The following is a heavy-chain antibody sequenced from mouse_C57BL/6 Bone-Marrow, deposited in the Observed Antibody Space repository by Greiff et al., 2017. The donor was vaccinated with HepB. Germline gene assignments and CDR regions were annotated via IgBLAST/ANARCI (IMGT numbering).Heavy chain of an antibody. V-gene: IGHV1-69*01. CDR3: TRGVTTVDY. CDR2: IDPSDSYT. J-gene: IGHJ2*01. Sequence: QVQLQQPGAELVMPGASVKLSCKASGYTFTSYWMHWVKQRPGQGLEWIGAIDPSDSYTNYNQKFKGKSTLTVDKSSSTAYMQLSSLTSEDSAVYYCTRGVTTVDYGGQGTTLTVS. CDR1: GYTFTSYW. D-gene: IGHD1-1*01.